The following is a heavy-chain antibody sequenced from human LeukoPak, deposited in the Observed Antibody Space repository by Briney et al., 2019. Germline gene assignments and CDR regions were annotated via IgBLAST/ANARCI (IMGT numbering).Heavy chain of an antibody. D-gene: IGHD6-19*01. CDR1: GYTFTSYG. CDR2: INPNSGGT. CDR3: ARVRQWLALLDY. Sequence: ASVKVSCKASGYTFTSYGISWVRQAPGQGLEGMGWINPNSGGTNYAQKFQGRVTMTRDTSISTAYMELSRLRSDDTAVYYCARVRQWLALLDYWGQGTLVTVSS. J-gene: IGHJ4*02. V-gene: IGHV1-2*02.